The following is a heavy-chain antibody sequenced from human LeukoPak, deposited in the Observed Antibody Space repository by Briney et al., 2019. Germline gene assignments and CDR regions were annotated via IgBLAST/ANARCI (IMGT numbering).Heavy chain of an antibody. CDR3: ASDSEPQVDAPDV. Sequence: PGGSLRLSCAASGFTVSSNFWTWVRRAPGKGLEWVSITYSDGSTYYADSVKGRFTISRDSSNNTVYLQMNSLRAEDTALYYCASDSEPQVDAPDVWGQGTTVTVSS. V-gene: IGHV3-66*01. CDR2: TYSDGST. D-gene: IGHD1-26*01. J-gene: IGHJ6*02. CDR1: GFTVSSNF.